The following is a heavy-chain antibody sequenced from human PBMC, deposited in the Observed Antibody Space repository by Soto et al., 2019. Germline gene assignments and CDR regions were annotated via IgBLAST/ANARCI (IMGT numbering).Heavy chain of an antibody. J-gene: IGHJ5*01. CDR2: IYSGGSS. D-gene: IGHD6-19*01. V-gene: IGHV3-66*01. CDR3: ARETQWLNWFDP. CDR1: GFTVSNSY. Sequence: GGSLRLSCAASGFTVSNSYMSWVRQAPGKGLEWVSAIYSGGSSYYADSVKGRFTISRDNSRNTLYLQMNSLRAEDTAVYYCARETQWLNWFDPWGQGTTVTVSS.